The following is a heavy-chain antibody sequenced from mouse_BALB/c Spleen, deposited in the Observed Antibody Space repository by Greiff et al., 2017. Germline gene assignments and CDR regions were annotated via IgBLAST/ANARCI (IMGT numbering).Heavy chain of an antibody. J-gene: IGHJ2*01. CDR2: INPSNGGT. D-gene: IGHD2-2*01. V-gene: IGHV1S81*02. CDR1: GYTFTSYY. CDR3: TRGGLLDY. Sequence: QFQLQQSGAELVKPGASVKLSCKASGYTFTSYYMYWVKQRPGQGLEWIGEINPSNGGTNFNEKFKSKATLTVDKSSSTAYMQLSSLTSEDSAVYYCTRGGLLDYWGQGTTLTVSS.